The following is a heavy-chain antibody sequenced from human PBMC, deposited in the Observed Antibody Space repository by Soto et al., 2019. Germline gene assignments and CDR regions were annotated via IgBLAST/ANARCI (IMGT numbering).Heavy chain of an antibody. CDR3: ARRYCSSTSCYRGANWFDP. V-gene: IGHV1-18*01. J-gene: IGHJ5*02. CDR2: ISAYNGNT. D-gene: IGHD2-2*01. Sequence: QVQLVQSGAEVKKPGAAVKVSCKASGYTCTSYGISWVRQAPGQGLEWMGCISAYNGNTNYAQKLQGRVTISTGTSTSTAYMELRSLRSDDTAVYYCARRYCSSTSCYRGANWFDPWGQGTLVTVSS. CDR1: GYTCTSYG.